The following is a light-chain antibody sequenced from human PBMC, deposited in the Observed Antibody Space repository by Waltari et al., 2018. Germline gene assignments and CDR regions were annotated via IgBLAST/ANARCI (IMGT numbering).Light chain of an antibody. CDR1: QPINNY. Sequence: TCRASQPINNYLNGYQQKGGKAPTLVIYAASRLQSGGPSRFSGRGSETEFTLTISSLQPEDIATYFCQQSHTTPWTFGRGTKVEVK. CDR2: AAS. J-gene: IGKJ1*01. CDR3: QQSHTTPWT. V-gene: IGKV1-39*01.